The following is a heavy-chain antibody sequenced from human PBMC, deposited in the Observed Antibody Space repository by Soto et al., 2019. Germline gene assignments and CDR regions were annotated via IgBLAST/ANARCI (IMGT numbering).Heavy chain of an antibody. CDR3: ARDRLIAVAPGRVEY. D-gene: IGHD6-19*01. CDR1: GYTFTSYG. V-gene: IGHV1-18*01. Sequence: QVQLVQSGAEVKKPGASVKVSCKASGYTFTSYGISWVRQAPGQGLAWMGWISADNGNTKYAQKLQGRVTMTTDTSTSTAYMQLRSLRSDNTAVYDCARDRLIAVAPGRVEYWGQGTLVTVS. CDR2: ISADNGNT. J-gene: IGHJ4*02.